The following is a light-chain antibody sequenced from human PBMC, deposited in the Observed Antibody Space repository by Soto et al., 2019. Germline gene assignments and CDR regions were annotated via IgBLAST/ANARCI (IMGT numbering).Light chain of an antibody. V-gene: IGLV1-40*01. CDR1: SSNIGAGYD. CDR2: GNS. Sequence: QSVLTQPPSVSGAPGQRVTISCTGSSSNIGAGYDVPWYQQLPGTAPKLLIYGNSNRPSGVPDRFSGSKSGTSASLAITGLRAEDEADYYCQSYDSSLSGSYVFGTGTKLTVL. J-gene: IGLJ1*01. CDR3: QSYDSSLSGSYV.